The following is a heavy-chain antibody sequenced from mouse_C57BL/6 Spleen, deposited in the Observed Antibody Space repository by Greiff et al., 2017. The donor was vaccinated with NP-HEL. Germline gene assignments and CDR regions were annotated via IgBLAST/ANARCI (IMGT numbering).Heavy chain of an antibody. J-gene: IGHJ1*03. CDR1: GYTFTDYY. CDR2: INPNNGGT. V-gene: IGHV1-26*01. D-gene: IGHD2-3*01. Sequence: EVQLQQSGPELVKPGASVKISCKASGYTFTDYYMNWVKQSHGKSLEWIGDINPNNGGTSYNQKFKGKATLTVDKSSSTAYMELRSLTSEDSAVYYCATMGRYDGYRYWYFDVWGTGTTVTVSS. CDR3: ATMGRYDGYRYWYFDV.